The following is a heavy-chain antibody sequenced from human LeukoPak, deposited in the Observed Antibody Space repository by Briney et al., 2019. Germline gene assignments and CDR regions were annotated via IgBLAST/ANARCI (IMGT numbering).Heavy chain of an antibody. CDR2: IKQDGSEK. Sequence: PGGSLRLSCAASGFTFSSYWMSWVRQAPGKGLEWVANIKQDGSEKYYVDSVKGRFTISRDNAKNSLYLQMNSLRAEDTAVYYCARGGDGYNYSPFDYWGQGTLATVSS. CDR1: GFTFSSYW. CDR3: ARGGDGYNYSPFDY. J-gene: IGHJ4*02. V-gene: IGHV3-7*01. D-gene: IGHD5-24*01.